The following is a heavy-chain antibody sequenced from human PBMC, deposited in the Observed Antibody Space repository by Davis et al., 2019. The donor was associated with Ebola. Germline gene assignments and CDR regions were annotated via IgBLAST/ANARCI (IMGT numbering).Heavy chain of an antibody. Sequence: GESLKISCTDSVITFSSYAMTWVRQAPGKGLEWVSAISGSGGSTYYADSVKGRFTISRDNAKNSLYLQMNSLRAEDTAVYYCARGGDIVVVVAATKDYYGMDVWGKGTTVTVSS. CDR1: VITFSSYA. V-gene: IGHV3-23*01. J-gene: IGHJ6*04. CDR2: ISGSGGST. D-gene: IGHD2-15*01. CDR3: ARGGDIVVVVAATKDYYGMDV.